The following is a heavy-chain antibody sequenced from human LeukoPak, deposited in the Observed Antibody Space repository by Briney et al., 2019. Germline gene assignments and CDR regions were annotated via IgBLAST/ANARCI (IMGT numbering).Heavy chain of an antibody. V-gene: IGHV4-38-2*02. D-gene: IGHD3-10*01. CDR1: GYAISSGYY. Sequence: SETLSLTCTVSGYAISSGYYWGWIRRTPGKGLEWIAKIFHDGTTHYNPSLKSRLTMSVDTSKNQFSLKLSSVTAADTAVYYCARHLSPSVVWFGELLPLDYWGQGTLVTVSS. CDR2: IFHDGTT. J-gene: IGHJ4*02. CDR3: ARHLSPSVVWFGELLPLDY.